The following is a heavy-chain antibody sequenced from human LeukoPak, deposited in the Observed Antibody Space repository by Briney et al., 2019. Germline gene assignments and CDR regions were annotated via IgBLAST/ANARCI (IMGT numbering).Heavy chain of an antibody. CDR2: IYSGGST. V-gene: IGHV3-53*01. D-gene: IGHD3-10*01. CDR1: AFTVSSNY. Sequence: GRSLRLSCAASAFTVSSNYMSSVRQAPGKWLEWDSVIYSGGSTYYAASVKGRFTISRDNSKNTLYLQMNSLRAEDTAVDYCARDLGGSGDSGAPWYYYCMDGGGKGTTVTVSS. J-gene: IGHJ6*03. CDR3: ARDLGGSGDSGAPWYYYCMDG.